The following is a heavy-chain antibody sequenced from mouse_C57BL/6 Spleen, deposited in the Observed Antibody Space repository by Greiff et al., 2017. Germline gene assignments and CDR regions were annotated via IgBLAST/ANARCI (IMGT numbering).Heavy chain of an antibody. V-gene: IGHV1-42*01. Sequence: EVQLQQSGPELVKPGASVKISCKASGYSFTGYYMNWVKQSPEKSLEWIGEINPSTGGTTYNQKFKAKATLTVDKSSSTAYMQLKSLTSEDSAVYYGARWAYYSDLYYFDYWGQGTTLTVSS. CDR1: GYSFTGYY. D-gene: IGHD2-12*01. CDR2: INPSTGGT. CDR3: ARWAYYSDLYYFDY. J-gene: IGHJ2*01.